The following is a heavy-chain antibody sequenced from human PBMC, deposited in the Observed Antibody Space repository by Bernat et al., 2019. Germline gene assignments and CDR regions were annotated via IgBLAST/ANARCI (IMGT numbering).Heavy chain of an antibody. Sequence: QVTLKESGPALVKPTQTLTLTCTFSGFSLNTNGMRVSWIRQPPGKALEWLARIDWDDDKFYSTSLKTRLTISKDTSKNQVVLTMTNMDPVDTATYYCARMSGISFVALDYWGQGTLVTVSS. CDR3: ARMSGISFVALDY. V-gene: IGHV2-70*04. CDR2: IDWDDDK. J-gene: IGHJ4*02. D-gene: IGHD2-15*01. CDR1: GFSLNTNGMR.